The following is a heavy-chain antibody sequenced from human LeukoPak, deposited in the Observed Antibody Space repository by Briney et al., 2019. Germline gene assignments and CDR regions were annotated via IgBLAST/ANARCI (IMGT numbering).Heavy chain of an antibody. D-gene: IGHD2-15*01. CDR2: IYYSGST. J-gene: IGHJ5*02. CDR1: GRPISSYY. Sequence: PSDTLSLTCTVSGRPISSYYWSWIRQPTGKGLEWIGYIYYSGSTNYNPSLKSRDTISVDTSKNQFSLKLSSVTAADTAVYYCARDSRYCSGGSCVWFYPWGHGTLVTVSS. CDR3: ARDSRYCSGGSCVWFYP. V-gene: IGHV4-59*07.